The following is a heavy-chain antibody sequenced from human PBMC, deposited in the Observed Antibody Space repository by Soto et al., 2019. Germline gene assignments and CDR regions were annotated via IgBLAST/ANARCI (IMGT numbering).Heavy chain of an antibody. CDR3: ARAWPSVDSYGSGGMDV. CDR2: IYHSGST. Sequence: QVQLQESGPGLVNPSWTLSVTCAVSGGSISSSNWWNWVRQPPGKGLEWIGEIYHSGSTNYNPSLRNRVTIALDKSKNQFSLRVKSVTAADTAEYDCARAWPSVDSYGSGGMDVWGQGTTVTVSS. J-gene: IGHJ6*02. D-gene: IGHD5-18*01. CDR1: GGSISSSNW. V-gene: IGHV4-4*02.